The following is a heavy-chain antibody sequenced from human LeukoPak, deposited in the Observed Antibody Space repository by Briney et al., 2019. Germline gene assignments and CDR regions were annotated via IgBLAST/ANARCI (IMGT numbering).Heavy chain of an antibody. CDR3: AKFGFGESYFYHYMDV. J-gene: IGHJ6*03. CDR1: GFIFTNYA. Sequence: GGALRLSCVASGFIFTNYAMTGVRQAPGKGLEGVASVTISGGSTYYADSVKGHFTISRDNSKNTLYLQISSLSVAETAVYYCAKFGFGESYFYHYMDVWGKGTTVTVSS. D-gene: IGHD3-10*01. CDR2: VTISGGST. V-gene: IGHV3-23*01.